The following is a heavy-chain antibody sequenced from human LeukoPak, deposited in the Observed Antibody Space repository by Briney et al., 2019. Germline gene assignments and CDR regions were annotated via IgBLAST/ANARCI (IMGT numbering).Heavy chain of an antibody. D-gene: IGHD5-18*01. V-gene: IGHV3-21*01. CDR3: ARGGCRGYSYGCAFDI. Sequence: KPGGSLRLSCAASGFTFSNYSMDWVRQAPGKGLEWVSTFGASGNTYYADSVKGRFTISRDNAKNSLYLQMNSLRDEDTAVYYCARGGCRGYSYGCAFDIWGQGTMVTVSP. CDR1: GFTFSNYS. CDR2: FGASGNT. J-gene: IGHJ3*02.